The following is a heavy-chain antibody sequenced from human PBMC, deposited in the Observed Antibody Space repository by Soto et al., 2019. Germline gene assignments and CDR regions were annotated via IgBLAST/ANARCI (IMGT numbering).Heavy chain of an antibody. CDR3: AKDFHPRYYYYGMDV. Sequence: LRLSCAASGFTFDDYTMHWVRQAPGKGLEWVSLISWDGGSTYYADSVKGRFTISRDNSKNSLYLQMNSLRTEDTALYYCAKDFHPRYYYYGMDVWGQGTTVTVS. CDR1: GFTFDDYT. J-gene: IGHJ6*02. V-gene: IGHV3-43*01. CDR2: ISWDGGST.